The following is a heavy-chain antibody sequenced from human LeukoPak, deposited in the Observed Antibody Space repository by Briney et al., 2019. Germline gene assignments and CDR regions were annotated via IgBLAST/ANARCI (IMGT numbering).Heavy chain of an antibody. J-gene: IGHJ6*02. CDR3: TTDYDILTEPDYYYYGMDV. CDR2: IKSKTDGGTT. V-gene: IGHV3-15*01. Sequence: GGSLRLSCAASGFTFSNAWMSWVRQAPGKGLEWVGRIKSKTDGGTTDYAAPVKGRFTISRDDSKNTLYLQINSLKTEDTAVYYCTTDYDILTEPDYYYYGMDVWGQGTTVTVSS. D-gene: IGHD3-9*01. CDR1: GFTFSNAW.